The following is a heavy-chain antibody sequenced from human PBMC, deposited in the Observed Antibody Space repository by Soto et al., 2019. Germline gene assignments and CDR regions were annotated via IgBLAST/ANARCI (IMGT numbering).Heavy chain of an antibody. CDR2: IVVGSGNT. D-gene: IGHD5-18*01. CDR3: AADLPTAMVTSYYYYGMDV. J-gene: IGHJ6*02. Sequence: GASVKVSCKASGFTFTSSAVQWVRQARGQRLEWIGWIVVGSGNTNYAQKFQERVTITRDMSTSTAYMELSSLRSEDTAVYYCAADLPTAMVTSYYYYGMDVWAQGTTVTVSS. V-gene: IGHV1-58*01. CDR1: GFTFTSSA.